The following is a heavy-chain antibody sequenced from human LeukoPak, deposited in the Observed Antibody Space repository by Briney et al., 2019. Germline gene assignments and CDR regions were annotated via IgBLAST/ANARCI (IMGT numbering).Heavy chain of an antibody. Sequence: SETLSLTCAVSGGSISSSSYYWGWIRQPPGKGLEWIGSIYYSGSTYYNPSLKSRVTISVDTSKNQFSLKLSSVTAADTAVYYCARGLRYFDWLSAYYFDYWGQGTLVTVSS. D-gene: IGHD3-9*01. CDR2: IYYSGST. CDR3: ARGLRYFDWLSAYYFDY. J-gene: IGHJ4*02. V-gene: IGHV4-39*01. CDR1: GGSISSSSYY.